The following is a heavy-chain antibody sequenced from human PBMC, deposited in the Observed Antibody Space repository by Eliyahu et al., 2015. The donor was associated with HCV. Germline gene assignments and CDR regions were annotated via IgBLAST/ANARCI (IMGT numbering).Heavy chain of an antibody. CDR2: IFANDAK. CDR1: XFSLNNRLG. D-gene: IGHD3-10*01. CDR3: ARVSTELLLWNWWYYLDV. J-gene: IGHJ6*03. V-gene: IGHV2-26*01. Sequence: QVTLKESGPVLVKPTETXTLTCTXXXFSLNNRLGVSWIRQPPGKALEWLAHIFANDAKSYSTSLRSRLTISKDTSRSQVVLTMTNVDPVDTATYYCARVSTELLLWNWWYYLDVWGKGTTVTVSS.